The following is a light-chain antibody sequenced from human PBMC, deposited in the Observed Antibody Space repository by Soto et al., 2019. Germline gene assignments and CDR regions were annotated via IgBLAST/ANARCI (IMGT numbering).Light chain of an antibody. CDR3: QQYNNWPRAT. J-gene: IGKJ4*01. CDR2: GAS. Sequence: EIVLTQSPGTLSLSPGERATLSCRASQTVRSTYLAWYQQKPGQAPRLLIYGASSRATGIPDRFSGSGSGTDFTLTISRLEPEDFAVYYCQQYNNWPRATFGGGTKVDI. CDR1: QTVRSTY. V-gene: IGKV3-20*01.